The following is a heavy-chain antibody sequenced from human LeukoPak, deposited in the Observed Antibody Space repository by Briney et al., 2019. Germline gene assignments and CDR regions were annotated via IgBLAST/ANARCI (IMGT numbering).Heavy chain of an antibody. J-gene: IGHJ6*03. CDR2: INPNSGGT. Sequence: ASVKVSCKASGYTFTGYYMHWVRQAPGQGLGWMGWINPNSGGTNYAQKFQGRVTMTRDTSISTAYMELSRLRSDDTAVYYCARALRFLEWLSRWDYYYYMDVWGKGTTVTVSS. V-gene: IGHV1-2*02. CDR3: ARALRFLEWLSRWDYYYYMDV. D-gene: IGHD3-3*01. CDR1: GYTFTGYY.